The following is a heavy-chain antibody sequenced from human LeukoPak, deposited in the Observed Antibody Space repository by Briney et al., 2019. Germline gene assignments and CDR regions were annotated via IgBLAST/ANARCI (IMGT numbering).Heavy chain of an antibody. CDR3: AKKDYYYMDV. CDR1: GGSISSSSYY. CDR2: IYYSGST. Sequence: SETLSLTCTVSGGSISSSSYYWGWIRQPPGRGLEWIGSIYYSGSTYYNPSLKSRVTISVDKSKNQFSLKLNSVTAADTAVYYCAKKDYYYMDVWGKGTTVTVSS. J-gene: IGHJ6*03. V-gene: IGHV4-39*07.